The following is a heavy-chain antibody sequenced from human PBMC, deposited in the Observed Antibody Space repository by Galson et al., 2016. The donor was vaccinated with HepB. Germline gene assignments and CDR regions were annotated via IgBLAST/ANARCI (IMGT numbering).Heavy chain of an antibody. CDR2: IYSSGST. D-gene: IGHD1-1*01. V-gene: IGHV4-59*01. CDR3: AKGGTRRHDF. J-gene: IGHJ4*02. CDR1: GDSISGYY. Sequence: ETLSLTCAVSGDSISGYYWTWIRQPPGKGLQWIGYIYSSGSTNYSYSLKSRLTMSIDASKNQFSLKLTSVTAADTAVYYCAKGGTRRHDFWGQGILATVSS.